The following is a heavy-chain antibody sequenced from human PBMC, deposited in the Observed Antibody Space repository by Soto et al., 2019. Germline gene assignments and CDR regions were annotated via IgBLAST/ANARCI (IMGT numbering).Heavy chain of an antibody. V-gene: IGHV3-30*04. Sequence: QVQLVESGGGVVQPGRSLRLSCAASGFTLSDYAMNWVRQAPGKGLEWVTDISYDGRDKYYAESVKGRFTISRDNSKNTVYLQMNSLRPEDTAVYYCVSGYGSGSPYWGRGLLVTVSS. CDR2: ISYDGRDK. J-gene: IGHJ4*02. CDR3: VSGYGSGSPY. CDR1: GFTLSDYA. D-gene: IGHD3-10*01.